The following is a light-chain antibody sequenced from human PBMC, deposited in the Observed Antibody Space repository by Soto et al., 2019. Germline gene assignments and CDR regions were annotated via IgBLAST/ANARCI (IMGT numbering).Light chain of an antibody. Sequence: IXLTXSPAXXXSXXGDRVTLXXXAXQXINTRLAWYQHRPGQAPRLLIYQTXLXAAGIPARFXXSGXGTDFTLTISDVQPEDFAXYYCHQRQSWPRTFGQGTKVDI. V-gene: IGKV3-11*01. J-gene: IGKJ1*01. CDR1: QXINTR. CDR2: QTX. CDR3: HQRQSWPRT.